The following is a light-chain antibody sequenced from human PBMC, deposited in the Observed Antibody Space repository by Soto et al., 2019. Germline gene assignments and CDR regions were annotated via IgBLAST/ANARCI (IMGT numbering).Light chain of an antibody. CDR1: QSVGRY. V-gene: IGKV3-11*01. CDR2: DAS. J-gene: IGKJ4*01. CDR3: QQRSNWLT. Sequence: EIVLTQSPATLSLSPGERVTLSCRASQSVGRYIAWYQHKPGQAPRLLIYDASNRATGIPARFSGSGSGTDFTLTISSLEVEDFADYYWQQRSNWLTFGEGTKVGVK.